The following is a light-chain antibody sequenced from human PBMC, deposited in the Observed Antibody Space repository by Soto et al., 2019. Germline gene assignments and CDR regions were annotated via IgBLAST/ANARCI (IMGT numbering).Light chain of an antibody. Sequence: DIQLTQSPSFLSASVGDRVTITCRASQGISSYLAWYQQKPGKAPKLLIYAASTLQSGVPSKFSGKWSGIKSTHTISPLQPEDFATYFCQQFNSYSITFGQGTLLVIK. J-gene: IGKJ5*01. CDR1: QGISSY. CDR2: AAS. V-gene: IGKV1-9*01. CDR3: QQFNSYSIT.